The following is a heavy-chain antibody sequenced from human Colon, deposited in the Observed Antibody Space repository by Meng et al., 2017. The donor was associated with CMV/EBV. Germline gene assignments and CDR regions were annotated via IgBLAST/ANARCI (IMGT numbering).Heavy chain of an antibody. D-gene: IGHD3-16*01. CDR3: ARDRKVLRLGESSLSYSYYYGMDV. Sequence: GGSLRFSCAASGFTFNNYEMTWVRQAPGKGLEWVASITSGVNTMYYADSVKGRFTISRDNANKSLFLQINSLRAEDTAVYYCARDRKVLRLGESSLSYSYYYGMDVWGQGTTVTVSS. CDR1: GFTFNNYE. J-gene: IGHJ6*02. V-gene: IGHV3-48*03. CDR2: ITSGVNTM.